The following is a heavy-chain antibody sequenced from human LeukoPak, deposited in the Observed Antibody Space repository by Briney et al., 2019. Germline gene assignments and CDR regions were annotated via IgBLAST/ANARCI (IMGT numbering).Heavy chain of an antibody. CDR3: ARSCSGGSCYPSYYGMDV. Sequence: GGSLRLSCAASGFTVSSNYKSWVRQAPGKGLEWVSVIYSGGSTYYADSVKGRFTISRDNSKNTLYLQLNSLRAEDTAVYYCARSCSGGSCYPSYYGMDVWGQGTTVTVSS. CDR1: GFTVSSNY. CDR2: IYSGGST. V-gene: IGHV3-66*01. J-gene: IGHJ6*02. D-gene: IGHD2-15*01.